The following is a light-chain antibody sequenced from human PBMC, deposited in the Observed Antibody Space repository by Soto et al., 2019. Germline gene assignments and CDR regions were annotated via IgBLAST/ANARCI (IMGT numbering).Light chain of an antibody. CDR2: DAS. CDR3: QQRSNWPT. J-gene: IGKJ5*01. Sequence: EIVLSKSPATPSLSSGERATLSCRASQSVNSYLAWYQQRPGQAPSLLIYDASNRATGIPARFSGSGSGTDFTLTISSLEPEDFAVYYCQQRSNWPTFGQGTRLEIK. V-gene: IGKV3-11*01. CDR1: QSVNSY.